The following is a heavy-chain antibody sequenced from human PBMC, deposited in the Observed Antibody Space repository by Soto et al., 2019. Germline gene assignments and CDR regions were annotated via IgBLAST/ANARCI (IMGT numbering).Heavy chain of an antibody. CDR1: GFTFSSYA. D-gene: IGHD1-26*01. V-gene: IGHV3-23*01. J-gene: IGHJ6*02. CDR2: ISGSGGST. Sequence: GGSLRLSCAASGFTFSSYAMSWVRQAPGKGLEWVSAISGSGGSTYYADSVKGRFTISRDNSKNALYLQMNSLRAEDTAVYYCATYSGNYERYGVYYGMDVWGQGTTVTVSS. CDR3: ATYSGNYERYGVYYGMDV.